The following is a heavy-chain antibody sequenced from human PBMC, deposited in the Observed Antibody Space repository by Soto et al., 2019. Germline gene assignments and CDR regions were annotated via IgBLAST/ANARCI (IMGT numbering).Heavy chain of an antibody. Sequence: GGSLSLSCAASGFTFSNYAMSLVRQSPGKGLEWISSLTGGGDNPHYAESVKGRFTISRDNSKSTLFLQINSLSDGDTAVYYCARGGSGWYPFDYWGQGTLVTVSS. J-gene: IGHJ4*02. D-gene: IGHD6-19*01. CDR3: ARGGSGWYPFDY. CDR2: LTGGGDNP. V-gene: IGHV3-23*01. CDR1: GFTFSNYA.